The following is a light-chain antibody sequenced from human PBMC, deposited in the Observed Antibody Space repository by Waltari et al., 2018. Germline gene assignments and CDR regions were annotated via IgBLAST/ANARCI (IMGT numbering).Light chain of an antibody. Sequence: QSALTQPASVSGSPGQSITISCTGTSSDIGGYDYVSWYQQHPGKAPKLMIYDIIKRLSGVSDRFSGSKSGNTASLTISGLQAEDEADYYCSSYAPSSTVFGGGTKLTVL. CDR1: SSDIGGYDY. V-gene: IGLV2-14*03. CDR2: DII. CDR3: SSYAPSSTV. J-gene: IGLJ2*01.